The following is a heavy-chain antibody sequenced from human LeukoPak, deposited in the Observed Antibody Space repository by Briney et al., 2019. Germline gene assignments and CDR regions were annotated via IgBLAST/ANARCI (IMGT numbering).Heavy chain of an antibody. CDR2: INPNSGGT. J-gene: IGHJ5*02. Sequence: GASVKVSCKASGYTFTGYYMHWVRQAPGQGLEWMGWINPNSGGTNYAQKFQGRVTMTTDTSTSTAYMELSSLRSEDTAVYYCARDRRSGSSSWFDPWGQGTLVTVSS. CDR1: GYTFTGYY. CDR3: ARDRRSGSSSWFDP. D-gene: IGHD1-26*01. V-gene: IGHV1-2*02.